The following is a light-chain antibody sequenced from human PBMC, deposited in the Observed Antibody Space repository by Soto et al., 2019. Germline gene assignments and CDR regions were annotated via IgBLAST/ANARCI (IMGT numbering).Light chain of an antibody. CDR3: DSYTSSRAYV. J-gene: IGLJ1*01. CDR1: SSDVGAYNY. Sequence: QSALTQPASVSGSPGQSITISCTGTSSDVGAYNYVSWYQQHPGKAPKLMIWDVYNRPSGVSHRFSGSKSGNTASLTISGLQAEDEADYYCDSYTSSRAYVFGIGTKLTVL. V-gene: IGLV2-14*01. CDR2: DVY.